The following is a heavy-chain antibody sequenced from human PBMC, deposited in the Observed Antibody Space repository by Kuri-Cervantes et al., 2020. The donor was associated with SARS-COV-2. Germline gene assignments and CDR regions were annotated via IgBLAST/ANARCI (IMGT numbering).Heavy chain of an antibody. D-gene: IGHD4-23*01. V-gene: IGHV4-59*01. CDR1: GFSLSRYT. Sequence: GSLRLSCAASGFSLSRYTMNWIRQAPGKGLEWIGYIYYSGSTNYNPSLKSRVTISVDTSKNQFSLKLSSVTAADTAVYYCARDLGGSNYGGGDYWGQGTLVTVSS. J-gene: IGHJ4*02. CDR3: ARDLGGSNYGGGDY. CDR2: IYYSGST.